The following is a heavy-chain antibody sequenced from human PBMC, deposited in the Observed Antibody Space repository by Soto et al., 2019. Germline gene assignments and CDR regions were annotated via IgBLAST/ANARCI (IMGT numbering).Heavy chain of an antibody. CDR1: GFTFENFG. CDR3: AKSLDGVPVQEFDP. D-gene: IGHD3-3*01. J-gene: IGHJ5*02. CDR2: IAYDGSSK. V-gene: IGHV3-30*18. Sequence: QVQLVESGGGVVQPVMSLRLSCAASGFTFENFGMHWVRQAPGKGLEWVAVIAYDGSSKYYADSVKGRFTISRDNSNNTLYLQMNSLRVEDTAVYYCAKSLDGVPVQEFDPRGQGTLVTVSS.